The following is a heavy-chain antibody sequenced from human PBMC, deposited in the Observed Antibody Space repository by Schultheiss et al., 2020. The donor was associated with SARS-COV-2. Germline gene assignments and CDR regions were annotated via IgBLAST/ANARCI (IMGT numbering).Heavy chain of an antibody. J-gene: IGHJ6*02. CDR3: ASMGPEMATTHYYYYGMDV. D-gene: IGHD5-24*01. CDR2: ISFDGSNK. Sequence: GESLKISCAASGFTFSGYAMHWVRQAPGKGLEWVALISFDGSNKYYADSVKGRFTISRDNSKNTVFLQMNSLRVEDAAVYYCASMGPEMATTHYYYYGMDVWGQGTTVTVSS. CDR1: GFTFSGYA. V-gene: IGHV3-30-3*01.